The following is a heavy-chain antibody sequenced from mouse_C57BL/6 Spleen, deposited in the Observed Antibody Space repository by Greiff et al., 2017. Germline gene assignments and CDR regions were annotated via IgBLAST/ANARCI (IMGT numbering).Heavy chain of an antibody. CDR2: ISDGGSYT. J-gene: IGHJ3*01. V-gene: IGHV5-4*01. Sequence: VMLVESGGGLVKPGGSLKLSCAASGFTFSSYAMSWVRQTPEKRLEWVATISDGGSYTYYPDNVKGRFTISRDNAKNNLYLQMSHLKSEDTAMYYCAREEDYGPWFAYWGQGTLVTVSA. CDR3: AREEDYGPWFAY. D-gene: IGHD1-2*01. CDR1: GFTFSSYA.